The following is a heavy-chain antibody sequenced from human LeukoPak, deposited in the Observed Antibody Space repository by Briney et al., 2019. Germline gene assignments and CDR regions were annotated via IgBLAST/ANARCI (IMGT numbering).Heavy chain of an antibody. CDR3: ISEDGATPNRD. D-gene: IGHD4/OR15-4a*01. CDR2: VDRGGIT. CDR1: GFFISDGSF. V-gene: IGHV4-38-2*01. J-gene: IGHJ4*02. Sequence: PSETLSLTCAASGFFISDGSFWGWIRQPPGKGPEWIGSVDRGGITFYLPSLRSRVTISVDTSNNKVSLTLTSVTAADTAVYYCISEDGATPNRDWGQGTLVIVSS.